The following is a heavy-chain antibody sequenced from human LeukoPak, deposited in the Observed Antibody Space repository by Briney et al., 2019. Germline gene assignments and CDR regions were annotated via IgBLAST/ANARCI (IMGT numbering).Heavy chain of an antibody. Sequence: LSLTCTVSGGSISSSSYYWGWIRQPPGKGLEWVSYISSSGSTIYYADSVKGRFTISRDNAKNSLYLQMNSLRAEDTAVYYCARQLERGYFDYWGQGTLVTVSS. CDR1: GGSISSSSYY. D-gene: IGHD1-1*01. J-gene: IGHJ4*02. CDR3: ARQLERGYFDY. CDR2: ISSSGSTI. V-gene: IGHV3-11*04.